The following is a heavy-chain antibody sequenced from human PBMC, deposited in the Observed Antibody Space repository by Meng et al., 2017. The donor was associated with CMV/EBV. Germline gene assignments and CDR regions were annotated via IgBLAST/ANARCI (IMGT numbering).Heavy chain of an antibody. D-gene: IGHD3-16*02. Sequence: GESLKISCKASGYTFTGYYMHWVRQAPGQGLEWMGWINPNSGGTNYAQKFQGRVTMTRDTSISTAYMELSRLRSDDTAVYYCAREEPLYYDYVWGSYRFHQGYYYYGMDVWGQGTTVTVSS. CDR3: AREEPLYYDYVWGSYRFHQGYYYYGMDV. V-gene: IGHV1-2*02. CDR1: GYTFTGYY. J-gene: IGHJ6*02. CDR2: INPNSGGT.